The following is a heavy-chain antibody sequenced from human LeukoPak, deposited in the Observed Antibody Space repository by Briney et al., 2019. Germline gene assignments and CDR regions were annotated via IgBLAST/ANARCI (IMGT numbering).Heavy chain of an antibody. V-gene: IGHV4-59*08. Sequence: PSGTLSLTCTVPGGSFSSYYWSWIRQPPGKGLEWLGYIYYRGGTKYNASPSSRGSISVDTTTKQSSLMRSSVPTADTTVFYSAGNNYIPSLKTRATHPVNTPKNQFSLNLSSVTAADAAVYYFARHPLIVVAATPHNWFDPGGQGTLVTLSS. CDR1: GGSFSSYY. CDR2: IYYRGGT. D-gene: IGHD3-10*01. CDR3: AGNNYIPSLKTRATHPVNTPKNQFSLNLSSVTAADAAVYYFARHPLIVVAATPHNWFDP. J-gene: IGHJ5*02.